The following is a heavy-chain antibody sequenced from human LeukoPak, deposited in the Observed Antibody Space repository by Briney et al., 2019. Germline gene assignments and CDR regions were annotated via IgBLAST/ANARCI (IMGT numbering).Heavy chain of an antibody. J-gene: IGHJ6*02. CDR1: GFIFTNYF. CDR3: ARGGGLDV. D-gene: IGHD3-16*01. V-gene: IGHV3-7*03. CDR2: INHNGNAN. Sequence: PGGSLRLSCAASGFIFTNYFMSWVRQAPGKGLEWVASINHNGNANYYVDSVKGRFTISRDNAKNSLYLQMSNLRAEDTAVYFCARGGGLDVWGQGATVTVSS.